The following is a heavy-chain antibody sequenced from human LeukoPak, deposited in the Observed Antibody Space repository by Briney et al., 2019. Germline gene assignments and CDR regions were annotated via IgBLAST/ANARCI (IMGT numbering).Heavy chain of an antibody. D-gene: IGHD1-14*01. CDR2: LYSDGNT. J-gene: IGHJ4*02. CDR1: GFTFSTYA. CDR3: ARGVEPLAANTLAY. Sequence: GGSLRLSCAASGFTFSTYAMAWVRQAPGKGLEWVSVLYSDGNTKYADSVQGRFTISRDNSKNTLYLEMNSLSPDDTAVYYCARGVEPLAANTLAYWGQGTLVTVSS. V-gene: IGHV3-23*03.